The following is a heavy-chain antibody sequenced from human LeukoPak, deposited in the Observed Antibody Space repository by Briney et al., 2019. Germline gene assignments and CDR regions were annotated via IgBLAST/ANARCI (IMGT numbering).Heavy chain of an antibody. D-gene: IGHD2-2*01. CDR3: AKDDTGFIVVVPAAIWVY. V-gene: IGHV3-23*01. Sequence: AGGSLRFSCAASGFTFSSYAMSWVRQAPGKGLEWVSAISGSGGSTYYADSVKGRFTISRDNSKNTLYLQMNSLRAEDTAVYYCAKDDTGFIVVVPAAIWVYWGQGTLVTVSS. J-gene: IGHJ4*02. CDR1: GFTFSSYA. CDR2: ISGSGGST.